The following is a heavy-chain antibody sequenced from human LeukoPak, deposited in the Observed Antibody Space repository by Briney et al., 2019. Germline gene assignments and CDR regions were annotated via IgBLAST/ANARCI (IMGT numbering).Heavy chain of an antibody. J-gene: IGHJ4*02. CDR3: AKRGVVIRVILVGFHKEASSFDS. D-gene: IGHD3-22*01. V-gene: IGHV3-23*01. CDR2: ISGSGGST. Sequence: GGSLRLSCAVSGITLSNYGMSWVREAPGKGREWVAGISGSGGSTNYADSVKGRVTISRDNPKTTLYLQMTSLRAEDTVVYLCAKRGVVIRVILVGFHKEASSFDSWGQGALVTVSS. CDR1: GITLSNYG.